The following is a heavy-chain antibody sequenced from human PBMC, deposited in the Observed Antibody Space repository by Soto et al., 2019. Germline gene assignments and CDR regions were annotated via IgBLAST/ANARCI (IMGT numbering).Heavy chain of an antibody. Sequence: SVKVSCKASGGTFSSYTISWVRQAPGQGLEWMGRIIPILGIANYAQKFQGRVTITADKSTSTAYMELNSLRAEDTAVYYCAKDTYYYSSSGYYVFDSWGQGTLVTVSS. V-gene: IGHV1-69*04. J-gene: IGHJ4*02. CDR2: IIPILGIA. CDR3: AKDTYYYSSSGYYVFDS. CDR1: GGTFSSYT. D-gene: IGHD3-22*01.